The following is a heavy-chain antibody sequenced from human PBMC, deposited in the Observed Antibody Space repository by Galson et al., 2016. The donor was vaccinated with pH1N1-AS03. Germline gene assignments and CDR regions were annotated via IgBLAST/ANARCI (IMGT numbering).Heavy chain of an antibody. CDR3: ARGRVFDDSYYGLDV. D-gene: IGHD3-10*02. CDR2: ISFESSNK. J-gene: IGHJ6*02. Sequence: SLRLSCATSGFDFSRSPMHWVRQAPGKGLEWVSVISFESSNKRYADSVESRLVISRDNSNNMVYLQMNSLRSEDTAVYYSARGRVFDDSYYGLDVWGQGTTVIVSS. V-gene: IGHV3-30*09. CDR1: GFDFSRSP.